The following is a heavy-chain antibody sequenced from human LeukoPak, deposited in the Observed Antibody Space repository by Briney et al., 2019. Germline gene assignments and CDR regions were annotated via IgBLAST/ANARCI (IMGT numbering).Heavy chain of an antibody. CDR1: GFTFSNYD. D-gene: IGHD3-22*01. CDR2: IGTVGDT. J-gene: IGHJ4*02. V-gene: IGHV3-13*04. CDR3: ARASSGYDY. Sequence: GGSLRLSCTASGFTFSNYDMHWVRQTTGKGLEWVSDIGTVGDTYYAGSVKGRFTISRENARNSLYLQMNSLRAGDTAVYYCARASSGYDYWGQGTLVTVSS.